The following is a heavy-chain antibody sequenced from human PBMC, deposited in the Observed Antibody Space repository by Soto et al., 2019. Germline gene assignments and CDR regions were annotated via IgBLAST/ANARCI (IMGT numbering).Heavy chain of an antibody. Sequence: GASVKVSCKTSGYTFTNYDISWVRQAPGRGPESMGWISGYNGNTNYAQSFQGRVTMTTDTSTSTAYMELRSLRSDDTAVYYCARDRRELRTGLDYGMDVWGQGTTVTVSS. J-gene: IGHJ6*02. D-gene: IGHD1-7*01. CDR2: ISGYNGNT. CDR3: ARDRRELRTGLDYGMDV. CDR1: GYTFTNYD. V-gene: IGHV1-18*04.